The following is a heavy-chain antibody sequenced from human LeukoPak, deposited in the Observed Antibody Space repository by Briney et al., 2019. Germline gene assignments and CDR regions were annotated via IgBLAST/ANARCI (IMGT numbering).Heavy chain of an antibody. D-gene: IGHD3-22*01. CDR3: ARAMRKRNYYYCMDV. CDR2: MNPNSDNT. Sequence: ASVKVSCKASGYIFTSYDINWVRQAPGQGLEWMGWMNPNSDNTGYAQKFQGRVTMTRNTSISTAYMELSSLRSEDTAVYYCARAMRKRNYYYCMDVWGKGTTVTVSS. J-gene: IGHJ6*03. CDR1: GYIFTSYD. V-gene: IGHV1-8*02.